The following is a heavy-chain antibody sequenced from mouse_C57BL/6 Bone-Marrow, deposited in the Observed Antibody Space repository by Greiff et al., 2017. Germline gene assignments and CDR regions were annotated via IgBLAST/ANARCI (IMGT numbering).Heavy chain of an antibody. Sequence: VQLQQSGAELVRPGTSVKVSCKASGYAFTNYLIEWVKQRPGQGLEWIGVINPGRGGSNYNEKFKGKATLTADKSSSTAYMHLSSLTSEHSAVYVCARRGTYYSNYGFYYAMDYWGQGTSVTVSS. V-gene: IGHV1-54*01. CDR3: ARRGTYYSNYGFYYAMDY. D-gene: IGHD2-5*01. CDR1: GYAFTNYL. J-gene: IGHJ4*01. CDR2: INPGRGGS.